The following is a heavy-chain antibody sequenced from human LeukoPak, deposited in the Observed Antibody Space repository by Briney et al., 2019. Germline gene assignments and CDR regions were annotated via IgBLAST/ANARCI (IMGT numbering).Heavy chain of an antibody. CDR3: ARFMITFGGVIVP. CDR2: MNPNSGNT. Sequence: ASVKVSCKASGYTFTSYDINWVRQATGEGLEWMGWMNPNSGNTGYAQKFQGRVTMTRNTSISTAYMELSSLRSEDTAVYYCARFMITFGGVIVPWGQGTLVTVSS. V-gene: IGHV1-8*01. J-gene: IGHJ5*02. D-gene: IGHD3-16*01. CDR1: GYTFTSYD.